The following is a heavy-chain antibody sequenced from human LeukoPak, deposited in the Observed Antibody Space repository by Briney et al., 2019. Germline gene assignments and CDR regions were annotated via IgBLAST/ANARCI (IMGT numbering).Heavy chain of an antibody. V-gene: IGHV4-59*08. CDR1: GGSISNYF. Sequence: PSETLSLTCIVPGGSISNYFWTWIRQPPGKALEWIGYIYSTGSTYYNPSLKRRHTISGDTSKHRFSLKLSTVTAADTAVYYCARRPTGDPKFDYWGQGTLVTVCS. J-gene: IGHJ4*02. D-gene: IGHD7-27*01. CDR2: IYSTGST. CDR3: ARRPTGDPKFDY.